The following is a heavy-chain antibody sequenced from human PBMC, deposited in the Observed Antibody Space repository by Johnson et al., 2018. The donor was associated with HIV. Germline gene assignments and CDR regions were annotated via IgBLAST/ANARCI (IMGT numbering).Heavy chain of an antibody. CDR3: ARGDWLTVITSPDAFDI. CDR2: IRDDGSKK. J-gene: IGHJ3*02. D-gene: IGHD4-23*01. Sequence: QVQLVESGGGLVQPGGSLRLSCAASGFTFSSYGMHWVRQAPGKGLEWVAFIRDDGSKKYYADSVKGRLTISRDNSKNTLYLQMNSLRTEYTAVYYCARGDWLTVITSPDAFDIWGQGTMVTVSS. V-gene: IGHV3-30*02. CDR1: GFTFSSYG.